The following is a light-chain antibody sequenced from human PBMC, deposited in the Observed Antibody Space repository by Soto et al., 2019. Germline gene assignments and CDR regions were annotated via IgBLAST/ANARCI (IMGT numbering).Light chain of an antibody. Sequence: DIQMTQSPSTLSASVGDRVTITCRASQSISSWLAWYQQKPGKAPKLLIYKASSLESGVPSRFSGSGSWTEFPLTISSLQPDYFATYYCQQYNSYWTFGQGTKVEIK. CDR3: QQYNSYWT. V-gene: IGKV1-5*03. CDR1: QSISSW. CDR2: KAS. J-gene: IGKJ1*01.